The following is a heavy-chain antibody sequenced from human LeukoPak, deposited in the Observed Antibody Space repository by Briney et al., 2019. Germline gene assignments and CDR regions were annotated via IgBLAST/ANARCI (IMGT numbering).Heavy chain of an antibody. CDR2: IYSGGRT. J-gene: IGHJ4*02. D-gene: IGHD1-1*01. Sequence: PGGSLRLSCAASGFTVSTNYMNWVRQAPGKGLEWVSIIYSGGRTYYADSVKGRFTISRDNSKNTLYLQMNSLRAEDTAVYYCAKDPAQGYPQFDYWGQGTLVTVSS. CDR1: GFTVSTNY. V-gene: IGHV3-53*01. CDR3: AKDPAQGYPQFDY.